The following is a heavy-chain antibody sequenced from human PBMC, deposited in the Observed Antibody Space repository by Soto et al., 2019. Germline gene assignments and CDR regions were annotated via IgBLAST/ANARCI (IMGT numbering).Heavy chain of an antibody. CDR1: GFTFSIYA. J-gene: IGHJ4*02. Sequence: PGGSLRLSCAASGFTFSIYAMHWVRQAPGKGLEYVSAISSNGGSTYYANSVKGRFTISRDNSKNTLYLQMGSLRAEDMAVYYCARGPGYYFDYWGQGTLVTVSS. CDR2: ISSNGGST. V-gene: IGHV3-64*01. CDR3: ARGPGYYFDY.